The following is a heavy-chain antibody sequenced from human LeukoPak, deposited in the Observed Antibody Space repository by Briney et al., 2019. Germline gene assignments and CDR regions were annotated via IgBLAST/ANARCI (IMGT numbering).Heavy chain of an antibody. D-gene: IGHD1-1*01. J-gene: IGHJ4*02. CDR3: ARGSYNWHERALYY. CDR1: GYTFTGYY. V-gene: IGHV1-2*02. Sequence: ASVKVSCKASGYTFTGYYMHWVRQAPGQGLEWMGWINPNSGGTKYAQKFQGRVTMTRDTSTSTAYMELSSLRSDDTAVYYCARGSYNWHERALYYWGQGTLVTVSS. CDR2: INPNSGGT.